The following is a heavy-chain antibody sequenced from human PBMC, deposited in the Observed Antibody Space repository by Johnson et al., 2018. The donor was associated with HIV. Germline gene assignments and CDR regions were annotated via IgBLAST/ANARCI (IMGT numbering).Heavy chain of an antibody. CDR1: GFTVSRNY. D-gene: IGHD6-19*01. Sequence: MQLVESGGGLVQPGGSLRLSCAASGFTVSRNYMSWVRQAPGKGLVWVSTIIGSGGNTYSAESVKGRFTISSDNSKNTLYLQMTSLRAEDTAVYYCARKQWLEIPSDALDVWGQGTMVTVSS. CDR3: ARKQWLEIPSDALDV. CDR2: IIGSGGNT. J-gene: IGHJ3*01. V-gene: IGHV3-23*04.